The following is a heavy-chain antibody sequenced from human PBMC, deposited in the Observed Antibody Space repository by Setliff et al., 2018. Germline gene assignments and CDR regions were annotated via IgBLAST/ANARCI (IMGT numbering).Heavy chain of an antibody. CDR2: IVRLLRSA. V-gene: IGHV1-69*05. CDR1: GGTFNSYA. D-gene: IGHD1-26*01. Sequence: ASVKVSCKASGGTFNSYAISWVRQAPGQGLEWVGGIVRLLRSANYAQKFQGRVTTTTDESTAYMELTSLRSEDSAIYYCALTIQSGDFRTQYFDPWGQGTLVTVSS. CDR3: ALTIQSGDFRTQYFDP. J-gene: IGHJ5*02.